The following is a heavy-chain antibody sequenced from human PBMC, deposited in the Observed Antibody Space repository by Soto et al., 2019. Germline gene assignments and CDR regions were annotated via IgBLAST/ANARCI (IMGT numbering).Heavy chain of an antibody. CDR2: IYYSWTA. V-gene: IGHV4-31*03. CDR3: ARWGSRNGDYTWFDP. CDR1: GDSISSGGYY. J-gene: IGHJ5*02. Sequence: QVQLQESGPGLVKPSQTLSLTCTVSGDSISSGGYYWSWIRQHPVKGLELIGYIYYSWTAYYNPSLESRVSMSVDTSKNQFSLKLSSVTAADTAFYYCARWGSRNGDYTWFDPWGQGILVTVSS. D-gene: IGHD4-17*01.